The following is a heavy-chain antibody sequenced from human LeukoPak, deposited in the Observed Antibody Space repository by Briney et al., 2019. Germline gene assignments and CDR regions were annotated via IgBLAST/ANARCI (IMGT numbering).Heavy chain of an antibody. CDR2: VNLQGST. CDR3: AREGGPYRPLDY. J-gene: IGHJ4*02. CDR1: GGSITNTNY. V-gene: IGHV4-4*02. Sequence: PSETLSLTCGVSGGSITNTNYWTWVRQPPGKGLEWIGEVNLQGSTNYNPSLMGRVAIAVDTSENHISLQLTAVTAADTAVYYCAREGGPYRPLDYSGQGTLVTVSS.